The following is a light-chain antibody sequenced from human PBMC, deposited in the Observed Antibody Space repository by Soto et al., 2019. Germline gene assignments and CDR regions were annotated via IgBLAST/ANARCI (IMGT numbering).Light chain of an antibody. Sequence: QSVLTKPRSVSVSPGQSVTISCTGTSSDVGGYNYVSWYQQHPGKAPKLMIYDVSKRPSGVPDRFSGSKSGNTASLTISGLQAEDDADYYCCSYAGSYTFVFGTGTKVTVL. CDR3: CSYAGSYTFV. CDR1: SSDVGGYNY. CDR2: DVS. J-gene: IGLJ1*01. V-gene: IGLV2-11*01.